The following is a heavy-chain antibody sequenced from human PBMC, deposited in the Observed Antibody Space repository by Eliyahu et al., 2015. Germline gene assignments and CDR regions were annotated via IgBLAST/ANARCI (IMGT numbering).Heavy chain of an antibody. Sequence: EVQLLESGGGLVQPGGSLRLSCAASGFTFSSXAMSWVRQAPGKGLEWVSAISGSGGSTYYADSVKGRFTISRDNSKNTLYLQMNSLRAEDTAVYYCAKPTLRFLEWLGFFDYWGQGTLVTVSS. V-gene: IGHV3-23*01. CDR1: GFTFSSXA. CDR2: ISGSGGST. J-gene: IGHJ4*02. CDR3: AKPTLRFLEWLGFFDY. D-gene: IGHD3-3*01.